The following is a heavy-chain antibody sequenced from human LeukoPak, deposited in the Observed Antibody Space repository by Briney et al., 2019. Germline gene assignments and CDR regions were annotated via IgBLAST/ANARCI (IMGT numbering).Heavy chain of an antibody. CDR1: GYTLTELS. D-gene: IGHD6-6*01. Sequence: GASVKVSCKVSGYTLTELSMHWVRQAPGKGLEWMGGFDPEDGETIYAQKFQGRVTMTRDTSISTAYMELSRLRSDDTAVYYCARGGYLKYSSSSDYWGQGTLVTVSS. CDR3: ARGGYLKYSSSSDY. CDR2: FDPEDGET. J-gene: IGHJ4*02. V-gene: IGHV1-24*01.